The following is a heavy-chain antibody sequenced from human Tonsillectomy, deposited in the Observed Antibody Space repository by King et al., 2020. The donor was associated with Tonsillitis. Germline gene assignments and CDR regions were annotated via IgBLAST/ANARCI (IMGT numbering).Heavy chain of an antibody. Sequence: VQLVESGGGLVKPGGSLRLSCAASGFTFSNYNMNWVRQAPGKGLEWVSSISSSGIYINYADSVKGRFTISRDNAKSSLYLQMNSLRAEDTAVYYCARDPEPPDSMSYVYFWGQGTLVTVPS. CDR2: ISSSGIYI. J-gene: IGHJ4*02. D-gene: IGHD3-22*01. V-gene: IGHV3-21*01. CDR3: ARDPEPPDSMSYVYF. CDR1: GFTFSNYN.